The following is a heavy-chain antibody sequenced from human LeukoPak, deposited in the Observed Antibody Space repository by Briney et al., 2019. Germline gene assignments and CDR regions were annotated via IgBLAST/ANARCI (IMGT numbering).Heavy chain of an antibody. Sequence: GGSLRLSCTASGFPFSDYSMNWVRQAPGKGLEWISYIGISSGNTEYADSVKGRFTISADNARNSLYLQMNSLRVEDTAVYYCARDHNYAFDNWGQGTLVSVSS. J-gene: IGHJ4*02. CDR3: ARDHNYAFDN. CDR2: IGISSGNT. D-gene: IGHD1-1*01. CDR1: GFPFSDYS. V-gene: IGHV3-48*04.